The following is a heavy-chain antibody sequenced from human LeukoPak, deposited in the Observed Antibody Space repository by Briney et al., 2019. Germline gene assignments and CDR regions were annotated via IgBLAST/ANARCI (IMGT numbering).Heavy chain of an antibody. CDR3: AKGSSGSSWSGWYFDL. J-gene: IGHJ2*01. V-gene: IGHV3-30*18. Sequence: GGSLRLSCAASGFTFSSYGMHWVRQAPGKGLEWVAVISYDGSNKYYADSVKGRFTISRDNSKNTLYLQMNSLRAEDTAVYYCAKGSSGSSWSGWYFDLWGRGTLVTVSS. CDR1: GFTFSSYG. D-gene: IGHD6-13*01. CDR2: ISYDGSNK.